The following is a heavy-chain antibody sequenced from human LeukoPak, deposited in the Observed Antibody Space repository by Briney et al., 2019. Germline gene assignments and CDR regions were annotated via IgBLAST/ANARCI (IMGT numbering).Heavy chain of an antibody. Sequence: GGSLRLSCAASGFTFSDYYMIWIRQAPGKGLECVSYISGSGSTEYYADSVRGRFTISRDNAKNSLYLQMNSLRAKDTAVYYCARPRKWIDYWGQGTLVTVSS. CDR2: ISGSGSTE. D-gene: IGHD2-8*01. CDR3: ARPRKWIDY. V-gene: IGHV3-11*01. CDR1: GFTFSDYY. J-gene: IGHJ4*02.